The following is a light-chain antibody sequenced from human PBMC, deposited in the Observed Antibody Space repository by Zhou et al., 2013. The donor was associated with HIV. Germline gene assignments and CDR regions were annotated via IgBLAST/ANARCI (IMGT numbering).Light chain of an antibody. Sequence: DIQMTQSPSSVSASVGDRVTISCRASQGIGSWLAWFQQKPGKAPKLLIFAASSLQSGVPSRFSGSGSGTEFTLTISSLQPDDFATYYCQQYSAYSWTFGQGTSVELK. CDR3: QQYSAYSWT. J-gene: IGKJ1*01. CDR2: AAS. V-gene: IGKV1-12*01. CDR1: QGIGSW.